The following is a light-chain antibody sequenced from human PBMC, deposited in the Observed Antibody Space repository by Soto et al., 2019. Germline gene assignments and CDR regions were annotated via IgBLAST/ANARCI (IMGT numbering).Light chain of an antibody. CDR3: SSYAGSNNVV. CDR2: EVN. CDR1: SSDDGGYNY. Sequence: QSALTQPPSASGSPGQSVTISCTGTSSDDGGYNYVSWYQQHPGKAPKLMIYEVNKRPSGVPDRFSGSNSGNTASLTVSGLQAEDEADYYCSSYAGSNNVVFGGGTKLTVL. J-gene: IGLJ3*02. V-gene: IGLV2-8*01.